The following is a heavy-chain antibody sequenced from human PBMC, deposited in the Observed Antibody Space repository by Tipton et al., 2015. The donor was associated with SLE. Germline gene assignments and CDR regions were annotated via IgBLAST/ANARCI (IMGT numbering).Heavy chain of an antibody. D-gene: IGHD6-13*01. CDR3: ARDGIAAAGTAFDI. Sequence: TLSLTCTVSGGSISSYYWSWIRQPAGKGLEWIGRIYTGGSTNYNPSLKSRVTMSVDTSKNQFSLKLSSVTAADTAVYYCARDGIAAAGTAFDIWGQGTMVTVSS. J-gene: IGHJ3*02. CDR2: IYTGGST. CDR1: GGSISSYY. V-gene: IGHV4-4*07.